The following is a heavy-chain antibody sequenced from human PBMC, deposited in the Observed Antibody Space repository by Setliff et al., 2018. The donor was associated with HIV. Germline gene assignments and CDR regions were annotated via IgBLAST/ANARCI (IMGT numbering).Heavy chain of an antibody. CDR2: IYQSGST. V-gene: IGHV4-38-2*01. CDR3: ARVRIGYYFQRPDYYYMDV. CDR1: GYSITSDYY. Sequence: SETLSLTCGVSGYSITSDYYWGWIRQPPGKGLEWIGSIYQSGSTYYNPSLKSRVTISVDASKNQFSLKLTSVTAADTAVYYCARVRIGYYFQRPDYYYMDVWGKGTTVTVSS. J-gene: IGHJ6*03. D-gene: IGHD3-22*01.